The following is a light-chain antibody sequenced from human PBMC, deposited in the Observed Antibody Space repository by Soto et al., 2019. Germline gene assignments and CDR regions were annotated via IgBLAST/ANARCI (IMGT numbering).Light chain of an antibody. CDR3: QQSYSTPRT. CDR2: DAS. CDR1: QGISNW. Sequence: DIQMTQSPSSLSSSVGDRVTITFRASQGISNWLAWYQQKPGKAPKLLIYDASTLESGVPARFSGSGSGTDFTLTISGLQSEDSATYYCQQSYSTPRTFGLGTKV. V-gene: IGKV1-12*01. J-gene: IGKJ1*01.